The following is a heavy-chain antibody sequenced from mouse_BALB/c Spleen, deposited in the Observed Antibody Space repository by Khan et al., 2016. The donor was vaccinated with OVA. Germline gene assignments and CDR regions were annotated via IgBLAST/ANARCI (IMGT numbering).Heavy chain of an antibody. D-gene: IGHD6-1*01. CDR1: GYTFTSYW. J-gene: IGHJ4*01. CDR3: ASEKCYSRNCCAMDY. V-gene: IGHV1S41*01. Sequence: DLVKPGASVKLSCKASGYTFTSYWINWIKQRPGQGLEWIGRIAPGSGSYDYNKMFKGQATLTVDTSSSTAYIQLSSLSSKDSAIDFCASEKCYSRNCCAMDYWGQGTTVTVSS. CDR2: IAPGSGSY.